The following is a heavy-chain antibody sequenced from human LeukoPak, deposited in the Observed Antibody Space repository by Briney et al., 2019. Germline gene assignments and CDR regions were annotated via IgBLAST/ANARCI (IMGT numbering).Heavy chain of an antibody. D-gene: IGHD6-13*01. CDR3: AREEVITYSSSWYGVYYFDY. CDR2: ISHSGST. V-gene: IGHV4-38-2*02. CDR1: GYSISSGYY. J-gene: IGHJ4*02. Sequence: PSETLSLTCTVSGYSISSGYYWGWIRQPPGKGLEWIGSISHSGSTYYKPSLKSRVTISVDTSKNQFSLKLRSVTAADTAVYYCAREEVITYSSSWYGVYYFDYWGQGTLVTVSS.